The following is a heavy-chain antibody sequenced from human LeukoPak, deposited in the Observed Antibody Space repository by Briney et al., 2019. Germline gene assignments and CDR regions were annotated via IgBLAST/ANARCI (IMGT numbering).Heavy chain of an antibody. CDR2: IIHSGSS. CDR3: ARGSPGY. CDR1: GGSFSDYS. Sequence: SETLFLTCAVYGGSFSDYSWTWIRQSPGKALEWIGEIIHSGSSHYNPSLKSRVTISVDTSKNQFSLKLTSVTAADTAVYFCARGSPGYWGQGTLATVSS. J-gene: IGHJ4*02. V-gene: IGHV4-34*01.